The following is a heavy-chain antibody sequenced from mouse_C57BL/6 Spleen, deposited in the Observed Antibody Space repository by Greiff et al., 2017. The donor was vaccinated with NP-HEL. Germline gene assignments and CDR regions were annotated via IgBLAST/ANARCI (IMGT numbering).Heavy chain of an antibody. CDR3: ARSYGNYLYYFDY. CDR1: GYTFTSYW. D-gene: IGHD2-1*01. CDR2: IDPSDSYT. J-gene: IGHJ2*01. Sequence: VQLQQSGAELVMPGASVKLSCKASGYTFTSYWMHWVKQRPGQGLEWIGEIDPSDSYTNYNQKFKGKSTLTVDKSSSTAYMQLSSLTSEDSAVYYCARSYGNYLYYFDYWGQGTTLTVSS. V-gene: IGHV1-69*01.